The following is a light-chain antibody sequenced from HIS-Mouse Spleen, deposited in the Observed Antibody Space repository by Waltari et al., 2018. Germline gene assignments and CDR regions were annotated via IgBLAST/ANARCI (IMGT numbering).Light chain of an antibody. CDR1: SSDVGGYNY. CDR3: SSYTSSSTVV. J-gene: IGLJ2*01. V-gene: IGLV2-14*01. Sequence: QSALTQPASVSGSPGQSITIPCTGTSSDVGGYNYVSWYQQHPGKAHKLMIYEVSNRPSGVSNRFSGSKSGNTASLTISGLQAEDEADYYCSSYTSSSTVVFGGGTKLTVL. CDR2: EVS.